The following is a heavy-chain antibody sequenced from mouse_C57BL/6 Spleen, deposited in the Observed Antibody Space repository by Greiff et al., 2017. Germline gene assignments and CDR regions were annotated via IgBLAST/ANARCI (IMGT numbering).Heavy chain of an antibody. CDR2: IHPNSGST. CDR3: ARNHYGSSHWYFDV. J-gene: IGHJ1*03. Sequence: QVQLQQPGAELVKPGASVKLSCKASGYTFTSYWMHWVKQRPGQGLEWIGMIHPNSGSTNYNEKFKNKATLTVYKSSSTAYMQLSSLTSEDSAVYYCARNHYGSSHWYFDVWGTGTTVTVSS. CDR1: GYTFTSYW. D-gene: IGHD1-1*01. V-gene: IGHV1-64*01.